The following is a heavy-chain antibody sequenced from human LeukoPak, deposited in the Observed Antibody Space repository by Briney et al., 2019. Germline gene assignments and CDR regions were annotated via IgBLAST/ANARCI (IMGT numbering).Heavy chain of an antibody. J-gene: IGHJ6*02. CDR1: GFTFSSYA. CDR3: ARDLDYDSSGYVYYGMDV. V-gene: IGHV3-64*01. CDR2: ISSNGGST. Sequence: GGSLRLSCAASGFTFSSYAMHWVRQAPGKGLEYVSAISSNGGSTYYANSVKDRFTISRDNSKNTLYLQMGSLRAEDMAVYYCARDLDYDSSGYVYYGMDVWGQGTTVTVSS. D-gene: IGHD3-22*01.